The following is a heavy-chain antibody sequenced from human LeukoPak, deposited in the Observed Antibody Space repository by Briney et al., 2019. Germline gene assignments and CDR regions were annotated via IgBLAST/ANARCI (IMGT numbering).Heavy chain of an antibody. Sequence: TGGSLRLSCAASGFTFSNYAMTWVRQAPGKGLEWVSTISGSGDSTYYADSVKGRFTISRDNSKNTLYLQMNSLRAEDTAVYYCAKDLYYDSRSTPTDYWAREPWSPSPQ. D-gene: IGHD3-22*01. V-gene: IGHV3-23*01. CDR1: GFTFSNYA. J-gene: IGHJ4*02. CDR2: ISGSGDST. CDR3: AKDLYYDSRSTPTDY.